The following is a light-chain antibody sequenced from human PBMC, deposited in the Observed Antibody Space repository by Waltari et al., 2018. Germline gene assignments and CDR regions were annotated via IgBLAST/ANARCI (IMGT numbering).Light chain of an antibody. Sequence: QSALTQPASVSGSPGQSITISCTGTSSNVGSYNLVSWYQQHPDKAPKLMVYAGNKRPSGVSNRFSGAKSGHTASLTISGLQVADEAFYYCCSYAGSSTWVFGGGTKLTVL. CDR2: AGN. CDR3: CSYAGSSTWV. J-gene: IGLJ3*02. V-gene: IGLV2-23*01. CDR1: SSNVGSYNL.